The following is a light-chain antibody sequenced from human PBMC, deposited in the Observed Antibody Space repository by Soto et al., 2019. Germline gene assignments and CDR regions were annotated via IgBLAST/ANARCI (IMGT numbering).Light chain of an antibody. CDR3: QQYNNWPRT. J-gene: IGKJ2*01. Sequence: VLTQSPATLSLSPGERATLSCRASQSVSSNHLAWYQQKPGQAPRLLIYGASSRATGIPARFSGSGSGTEFTLTIGSLQSEDFAVYYCQQYNNWPRTFGQGTKVDI. CDR1: QSVSSN. CDR2: GAS. V-gene: IGKV3-15*01.